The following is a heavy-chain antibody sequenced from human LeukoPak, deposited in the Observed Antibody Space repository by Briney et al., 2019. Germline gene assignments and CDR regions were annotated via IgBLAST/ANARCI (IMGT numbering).Heavy chain of an antibody. Sequence: GGSLRLSCAASGFTFNRYWMHWVRQAPGGGPVWVAHILNDGGSTSYADSVKGRFTISRDNAKNTLSLQMSSLRAEDTAVYYCVRHNYGYGYWGQGTPVTVSS. CDR1: GFTFNRYW. J-gene: IGHJ4*02. CDR2: ILNDGGST. CDR3: VRHNYGYGY. V-gene: IGHV3-74*01. D-gene: IGHD5-18*01.